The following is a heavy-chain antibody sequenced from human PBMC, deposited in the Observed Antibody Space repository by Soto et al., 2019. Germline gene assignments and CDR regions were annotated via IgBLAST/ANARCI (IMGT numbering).Heavy chain of an antibody. J-gene: IGHJ6*02. CDR2: TYYRSKWYN. CDR1: GDSVSSNSAA. CDR3: ARDEGRSRPPYYYYGMDV. Sequence: SQTLSLTCAISGDSVSSNSAAWNWIRQSPSRGLEWLGRTYYRSKWYNDYAVSVKSRITINPDTSKNKFSLQLNSVTPEDTDMYYCARDEGRSRPPYYYYGMDVWGQGTTVTVSS. V-gene: IGHV6-1*01.